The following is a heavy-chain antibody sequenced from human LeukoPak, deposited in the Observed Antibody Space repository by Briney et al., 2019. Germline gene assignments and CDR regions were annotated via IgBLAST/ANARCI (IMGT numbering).Heavy chain of an antibody. CDR1: GFTFSTYA. CDR2: MSYDGNNK. J-gene: IGHJ5*02. D-gene: IGHD1-1*01. V-gene: IGHV3-30*04. CDR3: ARLGLEVGGPNWFDP. Sequence: GGSLRLSCAASGFTFSTYAIHWARQAPGKGLEWVAVMSYDGNNKYYADSVKGRFTISRDNSKNTLYLQMNSLRAEDTAVYYCARLGLEVGGPNWFDPWGQGTLVTVSS.